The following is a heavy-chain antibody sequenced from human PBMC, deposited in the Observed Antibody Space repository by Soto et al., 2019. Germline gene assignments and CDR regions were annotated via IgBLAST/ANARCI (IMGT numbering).Heavy chain of an antibody. CDR2: MDPSDSYT. CDR1: GYSFTTYW. J-gene: IGHJ4*02. D-gene: IGHD3-22*01. CDR3: ARSLGYDSSGYYPDY. V-gene: IGHV5-10-1*01. Sequence: GESLKISCKGSGYSFTTYWISWVRQMPGKGLARMGRMDPSDSYTNYSPSFQGHVTISADKSISTAYLQWSGLKASDTTMYYCARSLGYDSSGYYPDYWGQGTLVAVSS.